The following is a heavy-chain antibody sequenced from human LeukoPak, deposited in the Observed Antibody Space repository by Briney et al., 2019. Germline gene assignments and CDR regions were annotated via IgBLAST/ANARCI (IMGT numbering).Heavy chain of an antibody. V-gene: IGHV3-74*01. CDR1: GFTFSSYW. Sequence: PGGSLRLSCAASGFTFSSYWMHWVRQAPGKGLVWVSRISTDGSSTNSADSVKGRLTISRDNAKNTLYLQTNSLRAADTAVYCCVREYSGASGRAFDIWGQGTMVTVSP. CDR2: ISTDGSST. CDR3: VREYSGASGRAFDI. D-gene: IGHD5-18*01. J-gene: IGHJ3*02.